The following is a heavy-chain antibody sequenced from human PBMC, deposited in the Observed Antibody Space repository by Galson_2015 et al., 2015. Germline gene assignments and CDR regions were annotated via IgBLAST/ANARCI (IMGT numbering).Heavy chain of an antibody. V-gene: IGHV3-53*01. D-gene: IGHD4-17*01. Sequence: SLRLSCAASGFTVSSDFMSWVRQAPGKGLERVSLIYSGGSTYYADSVKGRFTISRDNSKNTLYLQMNSLRAEDTAVYYCASGDYEIYYFDYWGQGTLVTVSS. CDR2: IYSGGST. CDR1: GFTVSSDF. CDR3: ASGDYEIYYFDY. J-gene: IGHJ4*02.